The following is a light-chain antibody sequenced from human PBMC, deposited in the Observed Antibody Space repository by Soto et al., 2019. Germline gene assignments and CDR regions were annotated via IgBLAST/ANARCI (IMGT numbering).Light chain of an antibody. Sequence: DIQMTQSPSTLSGSVGDRVTITCRASQSIDTWLAWHQQKPGQVPKLLISKASNLESGVPSRFSGGGSGTEFTLTISSLQPDDFATYYCQQYNTYSTFGQGTRLEIK. V-gene: IGKV1-5*03. CDR2: KAS. CDR1: QSIDTW. J-gene: IGKJ5*01. CDR3: QQYNTYST.